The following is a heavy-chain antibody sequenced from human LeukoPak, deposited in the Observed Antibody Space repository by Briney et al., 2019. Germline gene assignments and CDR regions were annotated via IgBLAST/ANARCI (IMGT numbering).Heavy chain of an antibody. CDR2: IIPMIGTP. Sequence: GSSVKVSCKASGGTFSSSGISWVRQAPGQGLEWMGGIIPMIGTPNYAQKFQGRVTITADESTSTAYMELSSLRSEDTAVYYCASHCSSTSSYADYYYMDVWGKGTTVTVSS. CDR1: GGTFSSSG. J-gene: IGHJ6*03. CDR3: ASHCSSTSSYADYYYMDV. V-gene: IGHV1-69*01. D-gene: IGHD2-2*01.